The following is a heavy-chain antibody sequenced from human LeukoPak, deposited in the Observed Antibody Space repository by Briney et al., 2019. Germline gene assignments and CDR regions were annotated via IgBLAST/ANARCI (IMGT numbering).Heavy chain of an antibody. CDR2: IYSSGST. CDR1: GGSISSGGYY. D-gene: IGHD3-22*01. Sequence: QTLSLTCTVAGGSISSGGYYWSWIRQHSGKGLEWIGNIYSSGSTNYNPSLMSRVTISQDRSKNEISLKLSSVTAADTGVYYCARDRGEDSAGYQHYFDYWGQGTLVTVSS. V-gene: IGHV4-31*03. CDR3: ARDRGEDSAGYQHYFDY. J-gene: IGHJ4*02.